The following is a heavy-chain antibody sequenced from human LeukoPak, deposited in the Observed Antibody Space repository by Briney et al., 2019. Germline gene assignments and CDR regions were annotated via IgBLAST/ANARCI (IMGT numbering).Heavy chain of an antibody. J-gene: IGHJ4*02. Sequence: PSETLSLTCTVSGGSIDNSHYYWGWIRQPPGKGLEWIASIHYSGSTHYNPPLKSRVTISVDTSKNQFSLKLSSVTAADTAVYYCVRLASGLIDYWGQGTLVTVSS. V-gene: IGHV4-39*01. CDR1: GGSIDNSHYY. CDR3: VRLASGLIDY. CDR2: IHYSGST. D-gene: IGHD6-19*01.